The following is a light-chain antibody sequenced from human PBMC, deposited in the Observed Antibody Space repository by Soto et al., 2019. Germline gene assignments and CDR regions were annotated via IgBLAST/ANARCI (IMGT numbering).Light chain of an antibody. CDR1: SSDVGGYNY. J-gene: IGLJ1*01. CDR3: SSYTSSSTLYV. CDR2: DVS. Sequence: QSVLTQPASVSGSPGQSITISCTGTSSDVGGYNYVSWYQQHPGKAPKLIFYDVSNRPSGFSDRFSASKSGSTASLTISGLQAEDEADYYCSSYTSSSTLYVFGTGTKVTVL. V-gene: IGLV2-14*01.